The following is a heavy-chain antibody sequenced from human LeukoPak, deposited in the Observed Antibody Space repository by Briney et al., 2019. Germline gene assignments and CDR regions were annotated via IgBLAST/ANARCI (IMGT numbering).Heavy chain of an antibody. CDR1: SGSISSDY. Sequence: SETLSLTCTVSSGSISSDYWSWIRQPPGKGLEWIGYIYYSGTTNYNPSLKSRVTMSVDTSRKLFSLKLSSVTAADTAVHYCARSKYYFDYWGQGTLVTVSS. J-gene: IGHJ4*02. V-gene: IGHV4-59*01. CDR3: ARSKYYFDY. D-gene: IGHD2/OR15-2a*01. CDR2: IYYSGTT.